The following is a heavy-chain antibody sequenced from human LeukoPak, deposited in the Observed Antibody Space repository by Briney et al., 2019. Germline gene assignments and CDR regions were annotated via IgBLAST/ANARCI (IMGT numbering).Heavy chain of an antibody. V-gene: IGHV1-18*04. CDR2: INVYNGKT. Sequence: ASVKVSCKASGYTFTNYGLSWVRQAPGQGLVWMGWINVYNGKTNYAQKFQGRVTMTTDTSTSTACMELRSLRSDDTALYYCARAAYSSGWPVLIPYYFDYWGQGTLVTVSS. CDR1: GYTFTNYG. J-gene: IGHJ4*02. D-gene: IGHD6-19*01. CDR3: ARAAYSSGWPVLIPYYFDY.